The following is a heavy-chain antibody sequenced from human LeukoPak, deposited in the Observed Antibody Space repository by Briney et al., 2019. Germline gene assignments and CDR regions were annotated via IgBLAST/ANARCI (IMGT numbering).Heavy chain of an antibody. Sequence: GASVKVSCKASGGTFSSYAISWVRQAPGQGLEWMGGIIPIFGTANYAQKFQGRVTITADESTSTAYMELSSLRSEDTAVYYCARDNHRGGSGSYPGYWGQGTLVTVSS. J-gene: IGHJ4*02. CDR1: GGTFSSYA. D-gene: IGHD3-10*01. CDR3: ARDNHRGGSGSYPGY. CDR2: IIPIFGTA. V-gene: IGHV1-69*13.